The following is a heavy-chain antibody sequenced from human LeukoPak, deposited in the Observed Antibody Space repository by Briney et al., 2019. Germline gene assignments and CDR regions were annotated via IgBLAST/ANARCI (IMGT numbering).Heavy chain of an antibody. CDR3: ARGPYCSSSSCYYGTELAAEYFHH. V-gene: IGHV1-2*02. CDR1: GYTFTSYD. J-gene: IGHJ1*01. CDR2: INPNSGGT. Sequence: ASVKVSCKASGYTFTSYDINWVRQATGQGLEWMGWINPNSGGTNYAQKFQGRVTMTRDTSISTAYMELSRLRSDDTAVYYCARGPYCSSSSCYYGTELAAEYFHHWGQGTLVTVSS. D-gene: IGHD2-2*01.